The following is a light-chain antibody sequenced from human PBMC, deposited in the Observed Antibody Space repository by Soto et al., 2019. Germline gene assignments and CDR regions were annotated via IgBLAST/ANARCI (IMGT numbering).Light chain of an antibody. Sequence: EIVLTQSPATLSLSPGERATLSCRASHSVSNYLAWYKQKTGQAHRLLIYDASNRATGIPARFSGGGSGTDFTLTISSLEPEDFAVYYCQQRSNWPLTFGGGTKVDIK. CDR3: QQRSNWPLT. J-gene: IGKJ4*01. CDR1: HSVSNY. CDR2: DAS. V-gene: IGKV3-11*01.